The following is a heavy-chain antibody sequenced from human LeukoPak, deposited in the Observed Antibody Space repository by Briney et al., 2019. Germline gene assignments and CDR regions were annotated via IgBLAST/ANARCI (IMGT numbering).Heavy chain of an antibody. CDR1: GGSISSDY. CDR2: IHYSGRT. V-gene: IGHV4-59*08. CDR3: ATLRGSSSAVFDY. J-gene: IGHJ4*02. D-gene: IGHD2-2*01. Sequence: SETLSLTCTVSGGSISSDYWSWIRQPPGKGLEWIGYIHYSGRTNYNPSLKSRITISVDTSKTQFSLKLSSVTAADTAVNYCATLRGSSSAVFDYWGQGTPVTVSS.